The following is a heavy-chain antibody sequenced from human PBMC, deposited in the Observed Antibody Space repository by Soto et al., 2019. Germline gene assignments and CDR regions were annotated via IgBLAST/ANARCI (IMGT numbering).Heavy chain of an antibody. J-gene: IGHJ4*02. Sequence: QVQLVESGGGVVQPGKSLILSCVVSGITFPSYAMHWVRQTPGKGLEWVAVMSAHGDKQYYADSVKGRFTISRDNSNYTLYLQVHSLGPEDTAVYYCATNSGWATVYYFDYWGQGTPVTVSS. CDR2: MSAHGDKQ. D-gene: IGHD6-19*01. CDR3: ATNSGWATVYYFDY. V-gene: IGHV3-30-3*01. CDR1: GITFPSYA.